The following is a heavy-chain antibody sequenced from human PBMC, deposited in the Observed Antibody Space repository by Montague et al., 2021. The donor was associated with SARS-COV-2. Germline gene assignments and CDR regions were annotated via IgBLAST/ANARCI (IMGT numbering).Heavy chain of an antibody. D-gene: IGHD6-13*01. V-gene: IGHV4-59*01. CDR3: ARGPHSNTWYDPGDY. J-gene: IGHJ4*02. Sequence: SETLSLTCTVSGGSISKDYWSWIRQTPGKGLEWIGFIFHSGTTNYNPSLKSRVTISTDTSKNHFSLRLTSVTTTDTAVYSCARGPHSNTWYDPGDYWGQGILVTVSP. CDR2: IFHSGTT. CDR1: GGSISKDY.